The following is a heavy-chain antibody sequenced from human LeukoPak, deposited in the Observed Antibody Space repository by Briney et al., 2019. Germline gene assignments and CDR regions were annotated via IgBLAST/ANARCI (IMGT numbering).Heavy chain of an antibody. J-gene: IGHJ4*02. CDR2: ISGSGGST. Sequence: PGGTLRLSCAASGFTFSSYGMSWVRQAPGKGLEWVSAISGSGGSTYYADSVKGRFTISRDNSKNTLYLQMNSLRAEDTAVYYCAKVFSPYYYGSGSYSNCFDYWGQGTLVTVSS. CDR3: AKVFSPYYYGSGSYSNCFDY. V-gene: IGHV3-23*01. D-gene: IGHD3-10*01. CDR1: GFTFSSYG.